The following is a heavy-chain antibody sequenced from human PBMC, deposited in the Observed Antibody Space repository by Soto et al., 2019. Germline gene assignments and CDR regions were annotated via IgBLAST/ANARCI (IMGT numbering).Heavy chain of an antibody. CDR1: GGSISIGVYY. Sequence: PSETLSLTCTVSGGSISIGVYYWNWIRQHPGKGLEWIGYTYHIGSTYYNPSLESRVTISVDPSKNQFSLNLGSVTAADTAVYYCARIGSPDASLCFGYWGQGALVTVSS. CDR3: ARIGSPDASLCFGY. V-gene: IGHV4-31*03. CDR2: TYHIGST. J-gene: IGHJ4*02.